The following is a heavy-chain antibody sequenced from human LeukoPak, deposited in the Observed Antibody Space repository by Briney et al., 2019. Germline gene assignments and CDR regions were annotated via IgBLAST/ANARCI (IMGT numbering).Heavy chain of an antibody. Sequence: GGSLRLSCAAPGFTFSSYEMNWVPHALGKGLEGVLYVISSSVLADADAVKGLFTIARHNDKISLYLQLNSLRAEDTAVYYCVRFGSRWFLDYWGQGTLVTVSS. D-gene: IGHD6-13*01. CDR2: VISSSVL. CDR1: GFTFSSYE. J-gene: IGHJ4*02. V-gene: IGHV3-48*03. CDR3: VRFGSRWFLDY.